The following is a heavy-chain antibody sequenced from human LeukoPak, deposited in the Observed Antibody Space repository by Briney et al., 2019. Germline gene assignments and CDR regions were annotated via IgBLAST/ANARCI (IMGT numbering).Heavy chain of an antibody. V-gene: IGHV3-48*04. CDR1: GFTFGTYS. D-gene: IGHD1-26*01. CDR2: ISSGGGAI. Sequence: PGGSLRLSCVASGFTFGTYSMNWVRQAPGKGLEWVSYISSGGGAIFYADSVKGRFTISRDNAKNSLYLQMNSLRAEDTAVYYCASLIVGATTNFDYWGQGTLVTVSS. CDR3: ASLIVGATTNFDY. J-gene: IGHJ4*02.